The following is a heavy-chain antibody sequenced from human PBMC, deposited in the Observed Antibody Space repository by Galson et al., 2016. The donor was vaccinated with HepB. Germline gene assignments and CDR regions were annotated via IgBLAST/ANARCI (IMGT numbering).Heavy chain of an antibody. Sequence: SLRLSCAASGFNIRHYWMHWVRQAPGKGLAWVSRNNGDGTTTNYADSVKGRFTISRDNAKNTLYLQMNSLRAEDTAVYYCARVPYCGTDCYSGPGEDYWGQGTLVTVSS. CDR2: NNGDGTTT. CDR1: GFNIRHYW. J-gene: IGHJ4*02. V-gene: IGHV3-74*01. D-gene: IGHD2-21*01. CDR3: ARVPYCGTDCYSGPGEDY.